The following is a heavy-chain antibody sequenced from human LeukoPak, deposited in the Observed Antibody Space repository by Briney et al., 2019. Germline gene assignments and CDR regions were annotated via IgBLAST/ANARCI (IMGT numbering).Heavy chain of an antibody. CDR1: GFTFSSSW. Sequence: GGSLRLSWAASGFTFSSSWMHWVRQAPGKGLVWVSRINTDGSSTSYADSVKGRFTISRDNAKNTLYLQMNSLRAEDTAIYYCARESSALPFDYWGQGTLVTVSS. CDR3: ARESSALPFDY. J-gene: IGHJ4*02. CDR2: INTDGSST. D-gene: IGHD3-22*01. V-gene: IGHV3-74*01.